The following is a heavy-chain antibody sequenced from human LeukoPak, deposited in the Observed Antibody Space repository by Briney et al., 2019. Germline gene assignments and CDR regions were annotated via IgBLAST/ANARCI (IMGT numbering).Heavy chain of an antibody. D-gene: IGHD1-1*01. V-gene: IGHV4-34*01. J-gene: IGHJ3*02. CDR2: INHSGST. CDR1: GGSFSGYY. CDR3: AGSGYSAFDI. Sequence: SETLSLTCAVYGGSFSGYYWSWIRQPPGKGLEWIGEINHSGSTNYNPSLKSRVTISVDTSKNQFSLKLSSVTAADTAVYYCAGSGYSAFDIWGQETMVTVSS.